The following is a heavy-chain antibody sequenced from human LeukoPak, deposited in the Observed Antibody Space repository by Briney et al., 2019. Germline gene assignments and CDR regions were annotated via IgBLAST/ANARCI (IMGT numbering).Heavy chain of an antibody. CDR2: IYHSGST. CDR3: ARGGVAYYDILTGHNWFDP. V-gene: IGHV4-38-2*01. D-gene: IGHD3-9*01. Sequence: KPSETLSLTCAVSGYSISSGYYWGWIRQPPGKGLEWIGSIYHSGSTYYNPSLKSRATISVDTSKNQFSLKLSSVTAADTAVYYCARGGVAYYDILTGHNWFDPWGQRTLVTVSS. J-gene: IGHJ5*02. CDR1: GYSISSGYY.